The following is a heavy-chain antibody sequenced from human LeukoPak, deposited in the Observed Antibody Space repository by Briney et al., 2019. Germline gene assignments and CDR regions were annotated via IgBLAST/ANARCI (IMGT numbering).Heavy chain of an antibody. CDR3: ARDRSGLDY. V-gene: IGHV4-59*01. J-gene: IGHJ4*02. CDR2: IYSSGST. Sequence: PSETLSLTCAVSGDSISSDYWSWIRQPPGKGLEWIGYIYSSGSTNYNPSLKSRVTISVDTSKNQFSLNLRSVTAADTAVYYCARDRSGLDYWGQGTLVTVSS. D-gene: IGHD3-22*01. CDR1: GDSISSDY.